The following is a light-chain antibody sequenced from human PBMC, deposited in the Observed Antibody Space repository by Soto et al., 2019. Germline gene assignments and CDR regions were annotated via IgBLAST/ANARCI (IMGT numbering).Light chain of an antibody. V-gene: IGLV2-14*03. CDR3: SSYTSSNTVI. Sequence: QSALTQPASVSGSPGQSITISCTGTSSDVGGYNYISWYQQHPGTAPKFIIYDVRNRPSGVSNRFSGSRSGNTASLTISGLQAEDEADYYCSSYTSSNTVIFGGGTKLTVL. CDR2: DVR. J-gene: IGLJ2*01. CDR1: SSDVGGYNY.